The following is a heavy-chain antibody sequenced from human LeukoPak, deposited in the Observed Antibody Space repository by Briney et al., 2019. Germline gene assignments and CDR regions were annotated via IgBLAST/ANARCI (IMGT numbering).Heavy chain of an antibody. J-gene: IGHJ4*02. D-gene: IGHD3-22*01. V-gene: IGHV3-30*04. CDR1: GFTFSSYA. Sequence: GGSLRLSCAASGFTFSSYAMHWVRQAPGKGLEWVAVISYDGSSKYYADSVKGRFTISRDNSKNTLYLQMNSLRAEDTAVYYCARDPYYYDSSGYQFDYWGQGTLVTVSS. CDR3: ARDPYYYDSSGYQFDY. CDR2: ISYDGSSK.